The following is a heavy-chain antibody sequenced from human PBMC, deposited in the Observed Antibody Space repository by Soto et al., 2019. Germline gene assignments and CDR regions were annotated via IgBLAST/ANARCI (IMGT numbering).Heavy chain of an antibody. D-gene: IGHD6-13*01. CDR1: GFTFSSYA. V-gene: IGHV3-23*01. J-gene: IGHJ4*02. Sequence: GGSLRLSCAASGFTFSSYAMSWVRQAPGKGLEWVSAISGSGGSTYYADSVKGRFTISRDNSKNTLYLQMNSLRAEDTAVYYCAKKGRSDQIAAAGKVEFDYWGQGTLVTVSS. CDR2: ISGSGGST. CDR3: AKKGRSDQIAAAGKVEFDY.